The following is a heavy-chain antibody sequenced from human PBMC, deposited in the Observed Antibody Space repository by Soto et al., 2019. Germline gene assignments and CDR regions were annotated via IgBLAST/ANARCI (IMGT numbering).Heavy chain of an antibody. CDR3: AKELLGRGDYYYMDV. CDR2: ISGGGSST. CDR1: GFTFSNYA. J-gene: IGHJ6*03. V-gene: IGHV3-23*01. D-gene: IGHD2-15*01. Sequence: GGSLRLSCAASGFTFSNYARSWVRQAPGKGLEWVSSISGGGSSTYYADSVKGRFTISRDNAKNSLYLQMNSLRAEDTALYYCAKELLGRGDYYYMDVWGKGTTVTVSS.